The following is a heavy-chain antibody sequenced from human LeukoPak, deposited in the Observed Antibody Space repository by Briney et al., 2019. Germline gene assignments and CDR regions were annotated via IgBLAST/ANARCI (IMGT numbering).Heavy chain of an antibody. D-gene: IGHD4-17*01. V-gene: IGHV5-51*01. J-gene: IGHJ6*02. Sequence: GESLKISCKGSGYSFTSYWIGWVRQMPGKGLGWMGIIYPGDSDTRYSPSFQGQVTISADKSISTAYLQWSSLKASDTAMYYCARRPVTTGPRYYYYGMDVWGQGTTVTVSS. CDR3: ARRPVTTGPRYYYYGMDV. CDR2: IYPGDSDT. CDR1: GYSFTSYW.